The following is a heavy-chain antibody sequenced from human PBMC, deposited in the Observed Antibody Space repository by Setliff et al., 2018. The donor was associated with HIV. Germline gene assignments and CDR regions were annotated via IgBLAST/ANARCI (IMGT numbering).Heavy chain of an antibody. CDR3: ARAQGYCSSTSCYFQDLFDP. CDR1: GGTFSSYA. Sequence: SVKVSCKASGGTFSSYAISWVRQAPGQGLEWMGGIIPIFGTANYAQKFQGRVTITADESTSTAYMELNSLRSEDTAVYYCARAQGYCSSTSCYFQDLFDPWGQGTLVTVSS. CDR2: IIPIFGTA. D-gene: IGHD2-2*01. V-gene: IGHV1-69*13. J-gene: IGHJ5*02.